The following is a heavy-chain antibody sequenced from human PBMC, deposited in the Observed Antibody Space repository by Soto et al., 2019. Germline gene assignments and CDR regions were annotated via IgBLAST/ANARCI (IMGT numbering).Heavy chain of an antibody. CDR1: GGSISSSSYY. J-gene: IGHJ5*02. CDR3: ARHSRSFLYGDYVGWFDP. CDR2: IYYSGST. Sequence: SETLSLTCTVSGGSISSSSYYWGWIRQPPGKGLEWIGSIYYSGSTYYNPSLKSRVTISVDTSKNQFSLKLSSVTAADTAVYYCARHSRSFLYGDYVGWFDPWGQGTLVTVSS. D-gene: IGHD4-17*01. V-gene: IGHV4-39*01.